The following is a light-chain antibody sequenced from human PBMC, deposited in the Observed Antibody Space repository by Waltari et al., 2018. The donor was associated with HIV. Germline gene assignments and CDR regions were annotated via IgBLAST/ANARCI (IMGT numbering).Light chain of an antibody. CDR2: EVT. J-gene: IGLJ1*01. CDR3: SSYRSTSTLDV. CDR1: SSDVGGYNY. V-gene: IGLV2-14*01. Sequence: QSALTQPASVSGSPGQSITISCTGTSSDVGGYNYVSWYQHHPGKAPKLIIFEVTDRPSGVSNRFSGSKSGNTASLTISGLQADDEADYYCSSYRSTSTLDVFGTGTKVIVL.